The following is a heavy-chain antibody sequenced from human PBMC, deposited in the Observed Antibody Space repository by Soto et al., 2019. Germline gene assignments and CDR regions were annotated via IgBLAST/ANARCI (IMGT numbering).Heavy chain of an antibody. CDR1: GYTFIEYG. D-gene: IGHD2-15*01. CDR3: ARSDCSGGSCYSFDP. Sequence: ASVKVSCKASGYTFIEYGISWVRQAPGQGLEWMGWVSPYNDKRKYAQKFQGRVSMMTDTSTSTAYMEVRSLTAADTAVYYCARSDCSGGSCYSFDPWGQGTLVTVSS. CDR2: VSPYNDKR. J-gene: IGHJ5*02. V-gene: IGHV1-18*01.